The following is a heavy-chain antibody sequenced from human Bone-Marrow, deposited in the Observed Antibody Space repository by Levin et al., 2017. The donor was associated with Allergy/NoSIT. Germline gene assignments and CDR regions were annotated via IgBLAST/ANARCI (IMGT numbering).Heavy chain of an antibody. D-gene: IGHD5-12*01. CDR3: ARVLGHSGYDCAY. Sequence: GGSLRLSCATSGFIFGAYDIHWVRQSPGKGLQWVAFISHDGGSRDYADSVKGRFTVSRDNPTNTVFLQMKSLRTDDTALYYCARVLGHSGYDCAYWGQGALVTVSS. J-gene: IGHJ4*02. CDR1: GFIFGAYD. CDR2: ISHDGGSR. V-gene: IGHV3-30*03.